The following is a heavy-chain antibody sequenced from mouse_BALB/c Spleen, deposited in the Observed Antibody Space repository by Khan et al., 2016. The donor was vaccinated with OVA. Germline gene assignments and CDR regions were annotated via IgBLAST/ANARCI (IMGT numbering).Heavy chain of an antibody. CDR3: ARRDGYSSGFAY. D-gene: IGHD2-3*01. Sequence: QVQLKQSGPGLVAPSQSLSITCTVSGFSLTSYGVHWVRQPPGKGLEWLVVIWRDGFTSYNSALKSRLSISKDNSKSQVFLKMNSLQTDDTAMYYCARRDGYSSGFAYWGQGTLVTVSA. CDR2: IWRDGFT. V-gene: IGHV2-6*02. CDR1: GFSLTSYG. J-gene: IGHJ3*01.